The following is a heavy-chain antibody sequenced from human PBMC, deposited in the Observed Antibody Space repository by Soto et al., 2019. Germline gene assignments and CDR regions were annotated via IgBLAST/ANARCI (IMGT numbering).Heavy chain of an antibody. Sequence: QVQLQESGPGLVKPSGTLSLTCAVSGGSISSSNWWSWVRQPPGKGLEWIGEIYHSGSTNYNPSLKSGVTISVDKSKNQFSLNLSSVTAADTAVDYCARGVAAAGTVLRFDPWGQGTLVTVSS. J-gene: IGHJ5*02. V-gene: IGHV4-4*02. CDR2: IYHSGST. CDR3: ARGVAAAGTVLRFDP. CDR1: GGSISSSNW. D-gene: IGHD6-13*01.